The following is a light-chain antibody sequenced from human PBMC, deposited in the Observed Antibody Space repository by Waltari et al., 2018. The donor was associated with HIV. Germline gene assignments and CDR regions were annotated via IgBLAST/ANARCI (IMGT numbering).Light chain of an antibody. V-gene: IGLV1-47*01. CDR1: SSNIGSNY. J-gene: IGLJ3*02. CDR2: RNN. CDR3: AAWDDSLSGLHWV. Sequence: QSVLTQPPSASGTPGQRVTISCSGRSSNIGSNYVYCYQQLPGTAPKLLIYRNNQRPSGVPDRFSGSKSGTSASLAISGLRSEDEADYYCAAWDDSLSGLHWVFGGGTKLTVL.